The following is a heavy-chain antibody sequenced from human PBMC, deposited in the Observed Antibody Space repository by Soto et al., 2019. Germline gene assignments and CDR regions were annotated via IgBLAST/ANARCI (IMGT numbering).Heavy chain of an antibody. CDR1: GLTFSSNA. J-gene: IGHJ5*01. CDR2: ISDSGGST. V-gene: IGHV3-23*01. CDR3: AKDESRVVVPDNWFDS. D-gene: IGHD3-22*01. Sequence: EVQLLESGGGLVQPGGSLRLSCAASGLTFSSNAMSWVRQAPGKGLEWVSGISDSGGSTYYADSVKGRFTISRDNSKNTLYLQMYSLRAEDTAVYYCAKDESRVVVPDNWFDSWGQGTLVTVSS.